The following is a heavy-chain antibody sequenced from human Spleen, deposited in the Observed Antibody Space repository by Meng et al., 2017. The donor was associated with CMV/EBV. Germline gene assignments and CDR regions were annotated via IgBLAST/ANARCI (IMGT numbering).Heavy chain of an antibody. J-gene: IGHJ2*01. CDR3: ARKMWSPGWYFDL. CDR2: INPNSGGT. CDR1: GYTFTGYY. Sequence: ASVKVSCKASGYTFTGYYMHWGRQAPGQGLEWMGSINPNSGGTNYAQKFQGRVTMTRDTSISTAYMELNRLRSDDTAVYYCARKMWSPGWYFDLWGRGTLVTVSS. V-gene: IGHV1-2*02. D-gene: IGHD1-26*01.